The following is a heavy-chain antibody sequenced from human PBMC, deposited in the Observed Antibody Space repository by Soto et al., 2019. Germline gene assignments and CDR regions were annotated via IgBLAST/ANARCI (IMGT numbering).Heavy chain of an antibody. CDR1: GYTFTSYG. V-gene: IGHV1-18*01. D-gene: IGHD3-3*01. CDR3: ASDYYYDFWSGYPTGAFDI. CDR2: ISAYNGNT. J-gene: IGHJ3*02. Sequence: ASVKVSCKASGYTFTSYGISWVRQAPGQGLEWMGWISAYNGNTNYAQKLQGRVTMTTDTSTSTAYMELRSLRSDDTAVYYCASDYYYDFWSGYPTGAFDIWGQGTLVTVSS.